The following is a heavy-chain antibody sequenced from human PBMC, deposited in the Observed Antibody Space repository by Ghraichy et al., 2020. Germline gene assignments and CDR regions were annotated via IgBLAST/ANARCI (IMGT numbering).Heavy chain of an antibody. V-gene: IGHV3-48*01. D-gene: IGHD5-18*01. J-gene: IGHJ4*02. Sequence: LSLTCAASGFTFSSYNMNWVRQAPGKGLEWVSYISSSSTVLYYADSVKGRFTVSRDNAKNSLYLQMKSLRAEDTAVYYCASDTSMAFFDYWGQGTLVTVSS. CDR3: ASDTSMAFFDY. CDR2: ISSSSTVL. CDR1: GFTFSSYN.